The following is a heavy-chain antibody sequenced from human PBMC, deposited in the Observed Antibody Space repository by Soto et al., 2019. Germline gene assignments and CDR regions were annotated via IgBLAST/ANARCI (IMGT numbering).Heavy chain of an antibody. J-gene: IGHJ6*02. D-gene: IGHD3-9*01. CDR3: ARTPAPKSLRYFDWSTLHRMDV. CDR2: IYPGDSDT. CDR1: GYSFTSYW. V-gene: IGHV5-51*01. Sequence: PGESLKISCKGSGYSFTSYWIGWVRQMPGKGLEWMGIIYPGDSDTRYSPSFQGQVTISADKSISTAYLQWSSLKASDTAMYYCARTPAPKSLRYFDWSTLHRMDVWGQGTTVTVSS.